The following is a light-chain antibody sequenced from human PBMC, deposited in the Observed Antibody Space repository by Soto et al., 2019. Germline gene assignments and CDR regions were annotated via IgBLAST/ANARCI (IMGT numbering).Light chain of an antibody. Sequence: DIQLTQSPSVLSASVGDTVTITCRASQALSNYLAWYQQKPGEAPDLLIYSASTLQSGVPSRVSGSGSETEFSLTIRALQPEDFATYYCQQLSRYPRTVGGGTKVDSK. CDR1: QALSNY. CDR3: QQLSRYPRT. J-gene: IGKJ4*01. V-gene: IGKV1-9*01. CDR2: SAS.